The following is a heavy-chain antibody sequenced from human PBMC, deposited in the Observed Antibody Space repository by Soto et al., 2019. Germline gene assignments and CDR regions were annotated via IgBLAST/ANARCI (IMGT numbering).Heavy chain of an antibody. J-gene: IGHJ6*02. CDR2: ISYDGSNK. CDR3: ARGGTQWLVLYYGMDV. D-gene: IGHD6-19*01. CDR1: GFTFSSYA. Sequence: QVQLVESGGGVVQPGRSLRLSCAASGFTFSSYAMHWVRQAPGKGLEWVAVISYDGSNKYYADSVKGRFTISRDNSKNTLYLQMNSLRAEDTAVYYCARGGTQWLVLYYGMDVWGQGTTDTVSS. V-gene: IGHV3-30-3*01.